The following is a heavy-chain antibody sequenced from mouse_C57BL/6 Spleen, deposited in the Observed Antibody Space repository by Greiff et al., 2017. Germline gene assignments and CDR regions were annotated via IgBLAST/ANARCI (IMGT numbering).Heavy chain of an antibody. Sequence: QVQLQQPGAELVKPGASVKLSCKASGYTFTSYWMHWVKQRPGQGLEWIGMIHPNSGSTNYNEKFKSKATLTVDKSSSTAYMQLSSLTSEDSAFYYCPIYYNGSEYYFDYWGQGTTLTVSS. J-gene: IGHJ2*01. CDR1: GYTFTSYW. V-gene: IGHV1-64*01. CDR2: IHPNSGST. D-gene: IGHD1-1*01. CDR3: PIYYNGSEYYFDY.